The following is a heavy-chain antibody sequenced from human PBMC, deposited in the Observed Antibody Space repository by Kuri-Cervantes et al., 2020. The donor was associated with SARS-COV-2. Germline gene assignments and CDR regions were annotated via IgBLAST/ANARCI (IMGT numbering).Heavy chain of an antibody. Sequence: GESLKISCAASGFTFSSYAMSWVRQAPGKGLEWVSVIYSGGSSTYYADSVKGRFTISRDNSKNTLYLQMNSLRAEDTAVYYCAQDVQYCTRTSCSHYDYYGMDVWGQGTTVTVSS. CDR3: AQDVQYCTRTSCSHYDYYGMDV. V-gene: IGHV3-23*03. CDR2: IYSGGSST. J-gene: IGHJ6*02. D-gene: IGHD2-2*01. CDR1: GFTFSSYA.